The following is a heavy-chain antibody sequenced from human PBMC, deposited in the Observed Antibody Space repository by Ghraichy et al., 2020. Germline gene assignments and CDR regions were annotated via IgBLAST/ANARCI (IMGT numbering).Heavy chain of an antibody. J-gene: IGHJ5*01. CDR3: AKEGDWNLDS. V-gene: IGHV3-74*01. Sequence: GSLNISCAASGSTFSPYWMHWVRQVPGKGLVWVSRINGDGTLIHYADSVKGRVTISRDNAKKTLYLQMNSLRVEDTGIYYCAKEGDWNLDSWGQGTLVTVSS. D-gene: IGHD1-1*01. CDR1: GSTFSPYW. CDR2: INGDGTLI.